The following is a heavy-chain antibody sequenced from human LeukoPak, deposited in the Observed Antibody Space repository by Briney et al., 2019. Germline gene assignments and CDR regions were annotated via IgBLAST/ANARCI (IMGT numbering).Heavy chain of an antibody. Sequence: PGGSLRLSCAASGFTFSSYAMSWVRQAPGKGLEWVSAISGSGGSTYHADSVKGRFTISRDNSKNTLYLQMNSLRAEDTAVYYCAKARFGVVIFDYWGQGTLVTVSS. J-gene: IGHJ4*02. CDR1: GFTFSSYA. D-gene: IGHD3-3*01. V-gene: IGHV3-23*01. CDR2: ISGSGGST. CDR3: AKARFGVVIFDY.